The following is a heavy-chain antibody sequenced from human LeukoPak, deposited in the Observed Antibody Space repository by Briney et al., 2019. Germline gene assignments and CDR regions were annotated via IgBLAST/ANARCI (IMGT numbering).Heavy chain of an antibody. V-gene: IGHV3-30*18. CDR3: AKEVGGYCSSTSCPEEFDY. D-gene: IGHD2-2*01. CDR2: KSYDGSNK. Sequence: PGGSLRLSCAASGFTFSSYGMHWVRQAPGKGLEWVAVKSYDGSNKYYADSVKGRFTISRDNSKNTLYLQMNSLRAEDTAVYYCAKEVGGYCSSTSCPEEFDYWGQGTLVTVSS. J-gene: IGHJ4*02. CDR1: GFTFSSYG.